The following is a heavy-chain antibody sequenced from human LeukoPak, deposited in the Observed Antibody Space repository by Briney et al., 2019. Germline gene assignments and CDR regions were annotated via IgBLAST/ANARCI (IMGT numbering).Heavy chain of an antibody. CDR1: GFTFSSYG. CDR2: IWYDGSNK. V-gene: IGHV3-33*01. CDR3: ARDNGGTFDY. Sequence: GGSLRLSCAASGFTFSSYGMHWVRQAPGKGLERVAVIWYDGSNKYYADSVKGRFTISRDNSKNTLYLQMNSLRAEDTAVYYCARDNGGTFDYWGQGTLVTVSS. D-gene: IGHD4-23*01. J-gene: IGHJ4*02.